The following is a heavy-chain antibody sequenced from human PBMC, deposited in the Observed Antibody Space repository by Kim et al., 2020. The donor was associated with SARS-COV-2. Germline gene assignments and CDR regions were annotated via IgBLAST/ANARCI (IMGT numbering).Heavy chain of an antibody. CDR2: ISGYGGST. CDR3: AKDSRYDFWSGYYFDY. D-gene: IGHD3-3*01. V-gene: IGHV3-23*01. Sequence: GGSLRLSCAASGFTFSNYAMNWVRQAPGKGLELVSAISGYGGSTYCADSVKGRFTISRDNPKNTLYLQMNSLRADDTAVYYCAKDSRYDFWSGYYFDYWG. CDR1: GFTFSNYA. J-gene: IGHJ4*01.